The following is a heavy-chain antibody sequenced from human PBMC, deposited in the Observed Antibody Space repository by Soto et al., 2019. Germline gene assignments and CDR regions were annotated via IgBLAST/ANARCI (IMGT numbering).Heavy chain of an antibody. J-gene: IGHJ3*02. CDR3: ARVTYYYDSSGYYPSSAFDI. CDR1: GYTFTGYY. Sequence: ASVNVSCKASGYTFTGYYMHWVRQAPGQGLEWMGWINPNSGGTNYAQKFQGWVTMTRDTSISTAYMELSRLRSDDTAVYYCARVTYYYDSSGYYPSSAFDIWGQGTMVTVSS. CDR2: INPNSGGT. D-gene: IGHD3-22*01. V-gene: IGHV1-2*04.